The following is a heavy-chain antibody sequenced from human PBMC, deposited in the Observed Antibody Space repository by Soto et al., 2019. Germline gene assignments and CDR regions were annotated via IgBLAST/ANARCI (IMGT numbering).Heavy chain of an antibody. Sequence: QVQLVESGGGVVQPGRSLRLSCAASGFTFSSYGMHWVRQAPGKGLEWVAVISYDGSNKYYADSVKGPFTISRDNSKNTLYLQMNSLRAEDTAVYYCAKDRPRYYYGSGYYYYGMDVWGQGTTVTVSS. V-gene: IGHV3-30*18. D-gene: IGHD3-10*01. J-gene: IGHJ6*02. CDR1: GFTFSSYG. CDR2: ISYDGSNK. CDR3: AKDRPRYYYGSGYYYYGMDV.